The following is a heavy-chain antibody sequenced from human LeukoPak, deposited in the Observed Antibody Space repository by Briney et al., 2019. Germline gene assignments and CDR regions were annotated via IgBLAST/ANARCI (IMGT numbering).Heavy chain of an antibody. V-gene: IGHV4-59*01. J-gene: IGHJ4*02. CDR1: GGSISSYY. CDR2: IYYSGST. CDR3: ARERGIVVYFDY. Sequence: SETLSLTCTVSGGSISSYYWSWIRQPPGKGLEWIGYIYYSGSTNYNPSLKSRVTISVDTSKNQFSLKLSSVTAADTAVYYCARERGIVVYFDYWGQGTLVTVSS. D-gene: IGHD2-15*01.